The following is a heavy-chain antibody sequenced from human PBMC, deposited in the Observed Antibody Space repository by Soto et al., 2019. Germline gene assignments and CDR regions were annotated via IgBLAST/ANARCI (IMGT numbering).Heavy chain of an antibody. J-gene: IGHJ6*02. CDR2: INSDGSST. V-gene: IGHV3-74*01. D-gene: IGHD5-18*01. Sequence: GGSLRLSCAASGFTFSSYWMHWVRQAPGKGLVWVSRINSDGSSTSYADSVKGRFTISRDNAKNTLYLQMNSLRAEDTAVYYCARGSAMELYYYYGMDVWGQGTTVTVS. CDR1: GFTFSSYW. CDR3: ARGSAMELYYYYGMDV.